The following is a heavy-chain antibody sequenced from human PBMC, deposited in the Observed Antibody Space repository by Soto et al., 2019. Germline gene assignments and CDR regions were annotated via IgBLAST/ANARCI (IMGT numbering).Heavy chain of an antibody. CDR1: GGSISSYY. CDR2: IYYSGST. Sequence: SETLSLTCTVSGGSISSYYWSWIRQPPGKGLEWIGYIYYSGSTNYNPSLKSRVTISVDTSKNQFSLKLSSVTAADTAVYYCASGRAYCTNGVCYYYYGMDVWGQGTTVTVS. D-gene: IGHD2-8*01. CDR3: ASGRAYCTNGVCYYYYGMDV. V-gene: IGHV4-59*01. J-gene: IGHJ6*02.